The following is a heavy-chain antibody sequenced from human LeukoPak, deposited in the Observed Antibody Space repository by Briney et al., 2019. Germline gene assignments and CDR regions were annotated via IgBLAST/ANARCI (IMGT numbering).Heavy chain of an antibody. Sequence: PSETLPLTCTVSGGSISSGDYYWSWIRQPPGKGLEWIGYIYYSGSTYYNPSLKSRVTISVDTSKNQFSLKLSSVTAADTAVYYCARQEGGIVGPYWGQGTLVTVSS. J-gene: IGHJ4*02. CDR1: GGSISSGDYY. CDR3: ARQEGGIVGPY. V-gene: IGHV4-30-4*01. CDR2: IYYSGST. D-gene: IGHD1-26*01.